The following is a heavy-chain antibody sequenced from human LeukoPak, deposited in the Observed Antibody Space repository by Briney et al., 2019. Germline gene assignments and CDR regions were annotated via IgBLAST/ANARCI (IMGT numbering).Heavy chain of an antibody. CDR2: ISSSSSYI. V-gene: IGHV3-21*01. Sequence: GGSLRLSCAASGFTFSSDSMNWVRQAPGKGLEWISSISSSSSYIHYAGSVKGRFTISRDNAKNSMYLQMNSLRAEDTAVYYCARDRVAEGAYFDYWGQGTLVTVSS. J-gene: IGHJ4*02. CDR3: ARDRVAEGAYFDY. D-gene: IGHD6-13*01. CDR1: GFTFSSDS.